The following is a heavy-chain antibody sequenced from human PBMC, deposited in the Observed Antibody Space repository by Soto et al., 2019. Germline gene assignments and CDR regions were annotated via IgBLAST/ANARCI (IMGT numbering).Heavy chain of an antibody. D-gene: IGHD3-22*01. CDR3: ARVTYYYDSSGYGYYFDY. CDR2: IGTAGDT. Sequence: HPGGSLRLSCAASGFTFSSYDMHWVRQATGKGLEWVSAIGTAGDTYYPGSVKGRFTISRENAKNSLYLQMNSLRAEDTAVYYCARVTYYYDSSGYGYYFDYWGQGTLVTVSS. V-gene: IGHV3-13*01. CDR1: GFTFSSYD. J-gene: IGHJ4*02.